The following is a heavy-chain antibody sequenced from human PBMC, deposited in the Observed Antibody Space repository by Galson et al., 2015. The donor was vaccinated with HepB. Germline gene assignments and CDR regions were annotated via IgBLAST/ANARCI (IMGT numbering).Heavy chain of an antibody. Sequence: LSLTCTVSGGSISSYYWSWIRQPPGKGLEWIGYIYYSGSTNYNPSLKSRVTISVDTSKNQFSLKLSSVTAADTAVYYCAGNYYDSSGGHWGQGTLVAVSS. D-gene: IGHD3-22*01. CDR3: AGNYYDSSGGH. CDR1: GGSISSYY. J-gene: IGHJ4*02. CDR2: IYYSGST. V-gene: IGHV4-59*08.